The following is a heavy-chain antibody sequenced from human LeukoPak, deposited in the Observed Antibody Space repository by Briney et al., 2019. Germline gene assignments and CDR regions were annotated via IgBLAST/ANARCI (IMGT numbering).Heavy chain of an antibody. J-gene: IGHJ5*02. V-gene: IGHV3-30*02. D-gene: IGHD3/OR15-3a*01. CDR3: AKGDFPGP. CDR1: GFPFSSYG. Sequence: PGGPLTLSCAASGFPFSSYGMLWLRQAPGEAREWVAFIRYDGSNKYYADSVKGRFTISRDNSKNTLYLQMNSLRAEDTAVYYCAKGDFPGPWGQGTLVTVSS. CDR2: IRYDGSNK.